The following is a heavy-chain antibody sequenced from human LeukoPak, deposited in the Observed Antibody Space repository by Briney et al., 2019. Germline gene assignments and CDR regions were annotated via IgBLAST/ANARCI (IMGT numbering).Heavy chain of an antibody. J-gene: IGHJ4*02. CDR1: GGSISSSSYY. D-gene: IGHD6-13*01. Sequence: SETLSLTCTVSGGSISSSSYYWGWIRQPPGKGLEWIGSIYYSGSTYYNPSLKSRVTISVDTSKNQFSLKLSSVTAADTAVYYCARWGIAAHWGQGTLVTVSS. V-gene: IGHV4-39*01. CDR3: ARWGIAAH. CDR2: IYYSGST.